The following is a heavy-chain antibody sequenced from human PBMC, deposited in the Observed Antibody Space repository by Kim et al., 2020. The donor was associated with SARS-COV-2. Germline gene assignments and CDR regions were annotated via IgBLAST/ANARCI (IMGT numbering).Heavy chain of an antibody. CDR3: VRRPDYYDTSGLDY. J-gene: IGHJ4*02. CDR2: MYPGDSDI. V-gene: IGHV5-51*01. CDR1: GYTFTSYW. Sequence: GESLKISCKGSGYTFTSYWIGWVRQMPGKGLEWVALMYPGDSDIRYGPSFKGRVTISADKSINTAYLQWSSLKASDTATYFCVRRPDYYDTSGLDYWGQG. D-gene: IGHD3-22*01.